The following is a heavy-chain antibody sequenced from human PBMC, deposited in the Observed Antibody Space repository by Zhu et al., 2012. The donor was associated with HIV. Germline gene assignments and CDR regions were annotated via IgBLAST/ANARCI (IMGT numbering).Heavy chain of an antibody. CDR3: ARHSRYDTVTGWGHFDF. J-gene: IGHJ4*02. CDR1: GGSFRGYY. CDR2: IEHGGST. D-gene: IGHD3-9*01. V-gene: IGHV4-34*01. Sequence: QVQLQQWGAGLLKPSETLSLTCAVYGGSFRGYYWSWIRQSPEKGLEWIGEIEHGGSTDYTPSLKSRVTISVDRSENQFSLKVTSVSAADTAVYYCARHSRYDTVTGWGHFDFWGQGTLVTVSS.